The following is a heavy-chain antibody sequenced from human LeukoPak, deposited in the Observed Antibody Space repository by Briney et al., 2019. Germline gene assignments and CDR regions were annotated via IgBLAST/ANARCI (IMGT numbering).Heavy chain of an antibody. D-gene: IGHD3-22*01. CDR1: GGSISSSSYY. CDR3: ARDTPITMIVVALGAFDI. Sequence: PSETLSLTCTVSGGSISSSSYYWGWIRQPPGKGLEWIGRIYTSGSTNYNPSLKSRVTMSVDTSKNQFSLKLSSVTAADTAVYYCARDTPITMIVVALGAFDIWGQGTMVTVSS. CDR2: IYTSGST. V-gene: IGHV4-39*07. J-gene: IGHJ3*02.